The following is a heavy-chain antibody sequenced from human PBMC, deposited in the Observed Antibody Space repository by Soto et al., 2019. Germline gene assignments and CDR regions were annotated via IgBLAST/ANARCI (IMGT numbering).Heavy chain of an antibody. CDR3: ARQLLWFGELSPVDV. CDR1: GFTFSSYW. Sequence: AGGSLRLSCAASGFTFSSYWMSWVRQAPGKGLEWVANIKQDGSEKYYVDSVKGRFTISRDNAKNSLYLQMNSPRAEDTAVYYCARQLLWFGELSPVDVWGQGTTVTVSS. D-gene: IGHD3-10*01. V-gene: IGHV3-7*01. CDR2: IKQDGSEK. J-gene: IGHJ6*02.